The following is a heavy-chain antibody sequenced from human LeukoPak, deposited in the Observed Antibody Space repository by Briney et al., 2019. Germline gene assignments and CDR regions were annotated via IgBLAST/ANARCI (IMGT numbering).Heavy chain of an antibody. CDR2: IYWDDDK. CDR1: GFSLSTSGVG. D-gene: IGHD3-3*01. CDR3: AHSPKCYDFWIGYSNWFDP. J-gene: IGHJ5*02. V-gene: IGHV2-5*02. Sequence: SGPTLVKPTQTLTLTCTFSGFSLSTSGVGVGWIRQPPGKALEWLALIYWDDDKRYSPSLKSRLTITKDTSKNQVVLTMTNMDPVDTATYYCAHSPKCYDFWIGYSNWFDPWRQGTLVTVSS.